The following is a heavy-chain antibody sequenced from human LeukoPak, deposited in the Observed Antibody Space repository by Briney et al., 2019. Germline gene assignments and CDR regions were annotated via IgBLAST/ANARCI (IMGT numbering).Heavy chain of an antibody. Sequence: GGSPRLSCAASGFTFTTYAINWVRQAPGKGLEWVSVIYSGGSTYYADSVKGRFTISRDNSKNTLYLQMNSLRAEDTAVYYCARGLPLGYWGQGTLVTVSS. D-gene: IGHD5-12*01. J-gene: IGHJ4*02. CDR1: GFTFTTYA. V-gene: IGHV3-53*01. CDR3: ARGLPLGY. CDR2: IYSGGST.